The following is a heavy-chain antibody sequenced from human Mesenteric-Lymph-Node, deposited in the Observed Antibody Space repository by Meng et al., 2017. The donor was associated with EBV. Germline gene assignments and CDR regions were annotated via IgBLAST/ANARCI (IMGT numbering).Heavy chain of an antibody. CDR2: IWFDASKE. V-gene: IGHV3-33*03. Sequence: QAELSGLGGVGVQLGWSWRLSCEASGFSLSEFGMHWVRQAPGKGLEWVAVIWFDASKEVYAVSVKGRFPISRDNSKNTLYLQINSLRVEDTAMYYCATDGDGRYNWYFDLWGRGTLVTVSS. D-gene: IGHD3-10*01. CDR1: GFSLSEFG. CDR3: ATDGDGRYNWYFDL. J-gene: IGHJ2*01.